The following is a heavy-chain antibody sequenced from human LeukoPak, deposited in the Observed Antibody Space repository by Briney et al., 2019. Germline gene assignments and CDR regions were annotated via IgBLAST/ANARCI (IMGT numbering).Heavy chain of an antibody. J-gene: IGHJ6*02. D-gene: IGHD6-13*01. CDR2: IIPILGIA. CDR1: GGTFSSYA. CDR3: ARDRGRTLAAAGTLNYYYGMDV. V-gene: IGHV1-69*04. Sequence: SVKVSCKASGGTFSSYAISWVRQAPGQGLEWMGRIIPILGIANYAQKFQGRVTITADKSTSTAYMELSSLRSEDTAVYYCARDRGRTLAAAGTLNYYYGMDVWGQGTTVAVSS.